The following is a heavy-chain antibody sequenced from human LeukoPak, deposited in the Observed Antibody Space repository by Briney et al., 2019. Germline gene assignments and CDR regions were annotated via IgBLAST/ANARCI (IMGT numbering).Heavy chain of an antibody. Sequence: GGSLRLSCAASGFTFSSYSMNWVRQAPGKGLEWVSSISSSSSYIYYADSVKGRFTISRDNAKNSLYLQMNSLRAEDTAVYYCARVMGQYYYDSSGLYYFDYWGQGTLVTVSS. CDR1: GFTFSSYS. V-gene: IGHV3-21*01. J-gene: IGHJ4*02. D-gene: IGHD3-22*01. CDR2: ISSSSSYI. CDR3: ARVMGQYYYDSSGLYYFDY.